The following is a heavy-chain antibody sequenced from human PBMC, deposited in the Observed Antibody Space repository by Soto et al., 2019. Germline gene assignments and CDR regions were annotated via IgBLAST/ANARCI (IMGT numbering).Heavy chain of an antibody. CDR1: GYTFTSYG. V-gene: IGHV1-18*01. CDR2: ISAYNGYT. J-gene: IGHJ5*02. D-gene: IGHD2-21*02. CDR3: ARDPGEIVVVTAIPSRFDP. Sequence: ASVKVSCKASGYTFTSYGISWVRQAPGQGLDWMGWISAYNGYTDYAQKLQDRVTMTTDTSTSTVYMELRSLRSDDTAVYYCARDPGEIVVVTAIPSRFDPWGQGTLVTVSS.